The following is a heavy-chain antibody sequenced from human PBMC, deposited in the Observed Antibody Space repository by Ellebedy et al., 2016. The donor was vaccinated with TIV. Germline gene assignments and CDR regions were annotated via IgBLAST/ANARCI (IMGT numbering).Heavy chain of an antibody. CDR2: IKQDGSEK. Sequence: GGSLRLSCAASGFTFSNYWMSLVRQAPGKGLEWVANIKQDGSEKYYMDSVKGRFSSSRDNAKNSLYVQMNSLRDEDTAVYYCARDQWLGRAYYFDSWGQGTLVTVSS. V-gene: IGHV3-7*01. CDR3: ARDQWLGRAYYFDS. CDR1: GFTFSNYW. D-gene: IGHD6-19*01. J-gene: IGHJ4*02.